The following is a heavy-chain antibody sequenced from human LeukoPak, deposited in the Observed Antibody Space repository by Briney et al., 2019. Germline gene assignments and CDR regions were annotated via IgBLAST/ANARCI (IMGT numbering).Heavy chain of an antibody. CDR3: ARDVGGYSSSWYPPTGFDP. CDR1: GFTFSSYA. CDR2: ISYDGSNK. D-gene: IGHD6-13*01. J-gene: IGHJ5*02. V-gene: IGHV3-30-3*01. Sequence: GGSLRLSCAASGFTFSSYAMHWVRQAPGKGLEWVAVISYDGSNKYYADSVKGRFTISRDNSKNTLYLQMNSLRAEDTAVYYCARDVGGYSSSWYPPTGFDPWGQGILVTVSS.